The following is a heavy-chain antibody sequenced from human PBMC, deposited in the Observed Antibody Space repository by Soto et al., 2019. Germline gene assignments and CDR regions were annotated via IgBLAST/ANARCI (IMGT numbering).Heavy chain of an antibody. D-gene: IGHD3-16*02. CDR3: ARDDELSGAVHYYYYGMDV. J-gene: IGHJ6*02. CDR2: IIPIFGTA. CDR1: GGTFSSYA. V-gene: IGHV1-69*01. Sequence: QVQLVQSGAEVKKPGSSVKVSCKASGGTFSSYAISWVRQAPGQGLEWMGGIIPIFGTANYAQKFQGRVTITADESTSTAYMALSSLRAEDTAVYYCARDDELSGAVHYYYYGMDVWGQGTTVTVSS.